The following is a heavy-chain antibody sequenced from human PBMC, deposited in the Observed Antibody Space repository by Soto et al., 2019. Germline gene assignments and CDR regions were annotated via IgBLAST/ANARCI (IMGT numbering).Heavy chain of an antibody. CDR3: AKDVNNDILAGYYYY. J-gene: IGHJ4*02. V-gene: IGHV3-23*01. D-gene: IGHD3-9*01. Sequence: EVQLLESGGGLVQPGGSLRLSCAASGFTFSSYGMSWVRQAPGKGLEWVSAIRGSSNTTYYADSVKGRFTISRDNSQSTLYLQMNSLRAEDTAIYYCAKDVNNDILAGYYYYWGQGTLVTVSS. CDR1: GFTFSSYG. CDR2: IRGSSNTT.